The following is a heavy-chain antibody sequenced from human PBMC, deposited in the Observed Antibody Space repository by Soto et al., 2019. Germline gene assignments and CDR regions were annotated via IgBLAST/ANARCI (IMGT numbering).Heavy chain of an antibody. CDR3: AKAYFVWSSEQPYYFDY. J-gene: IGHJ4*02. CDR1: GFTFSNYA. CDR2: ISGSGGRS. V-gene: IGHV3-23*01. D-gene: IGHD3-16*01. Sequence: EVQLLDSGGGLVQPGGSLRLSCAASGFTFSNYAMTWVRQGPGKGLEWVSGISGSGGRSYYADSVKGRFTISGDKSKSTLYLQMSSLRAEDTAVYYCAKAYFVWSSEQPYYFDYWGQRALVTVSS.